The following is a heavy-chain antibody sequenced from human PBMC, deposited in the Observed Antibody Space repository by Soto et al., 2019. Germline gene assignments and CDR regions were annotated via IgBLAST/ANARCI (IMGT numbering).Heavy chain of an antibody. V-gene: IGHV3-30-3*01. J-gene: IGHJ3*02. D-gene: IGHD6-19*01. CDR3: ARTIAVAGHDAFDI. Sequence: GGSLRLSCAASGFTFSSYAMHWVRQAPGKGLEWMAVISYDGSNKYYADSVKGRFTISRDNSKNTLYLQMNSLRAEDTAVYYCARTIAVAGHDAFDIWGQGTMVTVSS. CDR1: GFTFSSYA. CDR2: ISYDGSNK.